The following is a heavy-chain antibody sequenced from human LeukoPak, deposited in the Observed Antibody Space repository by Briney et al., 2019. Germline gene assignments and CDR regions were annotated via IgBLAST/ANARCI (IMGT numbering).Heavy chain of an antibody. V-gene: IGHV3-21*01. CDR3: ARDILGYCSSTSCTSYYYMDV. D-gene: IGHD2-2*01. CDR2: ISSSSSYI. J-gene: IGHJ6*03. CDR1: GFTFSSYS. Sequence: GGSLRLSCAASGFTFSSYSMNWVRQAPGKGLEWVSSISSSSSYIYYADSVKGRFTISRDNAKNSLYLQMNSLRAEDTAVYYCARDILGYCSSTSCTSYYYMDVWGKGTTVTVSS.